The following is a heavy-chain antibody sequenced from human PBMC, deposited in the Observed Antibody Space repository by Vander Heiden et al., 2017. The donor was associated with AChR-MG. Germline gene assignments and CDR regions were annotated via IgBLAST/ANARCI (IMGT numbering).Heavy chain of an antibody. Sequence: QVQLQQWGAGLLKPSVTLSLPCAVYGGSFSGYYWSWIRQPPGKGLEWIGEINHSGSTNYNPSLKSRVTISVDTSKNQFSLKLSSVTAADTAVYYCARGLTVLRYFDWNDYWGQGTLVTVSS. CDR1: GGSFSGYY. CDR2: INHSGST. J-gene: IGHJ4*02. CDR3: ARGLTVLRYFDWNDY. V-gene: IGHV4-34*01. D-gene: IGHD3-9*01.